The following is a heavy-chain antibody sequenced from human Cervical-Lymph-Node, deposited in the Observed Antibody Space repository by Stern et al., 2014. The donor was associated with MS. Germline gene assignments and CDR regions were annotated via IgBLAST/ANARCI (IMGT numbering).Heavy chain of an antibody. CDR2: TTSSSSTI. D-gene: IGHD2-15*01. Sequence: EVQLVESGGGLVQPGGSLRLSCAASGFTFSSYSMNWVRQAPGKGLEWVSYTTSSSSTIYYADSVKGRFTISRDNAKNSLYLQMNSLRAEDTAVYSCARSYCSGGSCYSFLFDYWGQGTLVTVSS. CDR1: GFTFSSYS. J-gene: IGHJ4*02. V-gene: IGHV3-48*01. CDR3: ARSYCSGGSCYSFLFDY.